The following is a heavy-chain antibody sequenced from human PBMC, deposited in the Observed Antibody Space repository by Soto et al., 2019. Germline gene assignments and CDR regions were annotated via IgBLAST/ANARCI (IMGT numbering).Heavy chain of an antibody. V-gene: IGHV5-51*01. CDR3: ARHAYDFWSGHPNPRYYYGMDV. Sequence: GESLKISCKGSGYSFTSYWIGWVRQMPGKGLEWMGITYPGDSNTRYSPSLQGQVTISVDKSISTAYLQWSSLKATDTAMYYCARHAYDFWSGHPNPRYYYGMDVWGQGTTVTVS. CDR1: GYSFTSYW. D-gene: IGHD3-3*01. CDR2: TYPGDSNT. J-gene: IGHJ6*02.